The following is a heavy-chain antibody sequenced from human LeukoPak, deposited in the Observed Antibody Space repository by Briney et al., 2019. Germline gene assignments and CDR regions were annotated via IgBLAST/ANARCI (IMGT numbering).Heavy chain of an antibody. CDR3: MRGGPYSEGLY. CDR2: IRYDGTNK. D-gene: IGHD2-15*01. J-gene: IGHJ4*02. Sequence: PGESLRLSCEASGFTFSNYGMHWVRQAPGKGLEWVAFIRYDGTNKYYADSVKGRFTISRDNSKNTLYLQMNSLRAADTAVYYCMRGGPYSEGLYWGQGTLVTVSS. CDR1: GFTFSNYG. V-gene: IGHV3-30*02.